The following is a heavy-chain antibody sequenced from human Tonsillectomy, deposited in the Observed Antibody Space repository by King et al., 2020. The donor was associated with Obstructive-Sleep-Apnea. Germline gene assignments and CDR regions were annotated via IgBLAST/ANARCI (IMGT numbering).Heavy chain of an antibody. Sequence: VQLVESGGGLVKPGGSLRLSCAASGFTFRDYYMCWIRQAPGKGLEWVSYISSSGTTIYYADSVKGRFTVSRDNDKNSLYLQLNSLRAEDTAVYYCARGWEFITSWGHAFDIWGQGTKVTVSS. CDR1: GFTFRDYY. CDR2: ISSSGTTI. J-gene: IGHJ3*02. D-gene: IGHD2-2*01. CDR3: ARGWEFITSWGHAFDI. V-gene: IGHV3-11*01.